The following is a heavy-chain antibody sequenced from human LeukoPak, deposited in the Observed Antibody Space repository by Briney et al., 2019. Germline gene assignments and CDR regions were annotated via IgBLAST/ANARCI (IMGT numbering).Heavy chain of an antibody. Sequence: GGSLRLSCAASGFSLSSYYMRWVRQAPGKGLEWMANIGYDGSQKNYDDSLKGRFTISRDNAKNSVYLQMNSLRAEDTAVYYCAREYFPPGLLTIVFANWGQGTLVTVSS. J-gene: IGHJ4*02. CDR2: IGYDGSQK. D-gene: IGHD3-9*01. CDR1: GFSLSSYY. V-gene: IGHV3-7*01. CDR3: AREYFPPGLLTIVFAN.